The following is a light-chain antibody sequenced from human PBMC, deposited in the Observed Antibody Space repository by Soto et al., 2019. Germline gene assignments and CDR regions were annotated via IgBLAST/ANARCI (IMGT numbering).Light chain of an antibody. CDR2: GAS. CDR3: QQYTGPPTT. V-gene: IGKV3-20*01. J-gene: IGKJ5*01. Sequence: EIILTQSPDTRTLSPGESAPLSCRASQTVSSNYLAWCQQRPGQAPRLLIYGASTRAAGIPDRFSGSGSGTDFTLTITRLEPEDSAVYFCQQYTGPPTTFGQGTRLEIK. CDR1: QTVSSNY.